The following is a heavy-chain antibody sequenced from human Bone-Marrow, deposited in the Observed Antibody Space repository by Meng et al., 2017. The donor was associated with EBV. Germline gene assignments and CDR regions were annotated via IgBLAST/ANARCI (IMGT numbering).Heavy chain of an antibody. CDR3: ARHGNWNGRAFDF. Sequence: VKLRGMGPGRVKPAGTLSLTCGVSGGSVRSGDYYWNWLRHPTGKGLEWVGSIFYSGSTNYNPSLKSRVSIALDASENQFSLQLSSVTAADSAVYYCARHGNWNGRAFDFWGQGTLVTVSS. V-gene: IGHV4-61*08. CDR1: GGSVRSGDYY. D-gene: IGHD1-1*01. CDR2: IFYSGST. J-gene: IGHJ4*02.